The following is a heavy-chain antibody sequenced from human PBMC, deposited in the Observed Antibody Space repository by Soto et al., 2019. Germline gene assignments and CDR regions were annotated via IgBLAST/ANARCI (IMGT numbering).Heavy chain of an antibody. J-gene: IGHJ3*02. D-gene: IGHD2-21*01. V-gene: IGHV1-69*12. Sequence: QVQLVQSGAEVKKPGSSVKVSCKASGGTFSSYAISWVRQAPGQGLEWMGGNIPHFGPAHYAQKFQGRVSTTADESTSTAYLELSSIRSEHTALYYCTKARDPISAFDIWSQATIVPLSS. CDR2: NIPHFGPA. CDR1: GGTFSSYA. CDR3: TKARDPISAFDI.